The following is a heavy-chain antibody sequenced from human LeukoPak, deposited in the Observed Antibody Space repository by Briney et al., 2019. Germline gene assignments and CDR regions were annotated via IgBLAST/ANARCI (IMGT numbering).Heavy chain of an antibody. CDR1: GFTFSSYW. V-gene: IGHV3-7*01. CDR3: ARSCSSTSCYQRGMDV. J-gene: IGHJ6*02. Sequence: GGSLRLSCAASGFTFSSYWMSWVRQAPGKGLDGVANKKQDGSEKYYVDSVKGRFTISRDNAKNSLYLQMNSLRAEDTAVYYCARSCSSTSCYQRGMDVWGQGTTVTVSS. D-gene: IGHD2-2*01. CDR2: KKQDGSEK.